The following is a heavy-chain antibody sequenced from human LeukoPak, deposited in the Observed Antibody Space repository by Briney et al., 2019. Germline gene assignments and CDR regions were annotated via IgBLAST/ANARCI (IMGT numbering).Heavy chain of an antibody. CDR2: IYYSGST. CDR3: AGTRDYYGSGSYGWFDP. Sequence: SETLSLTCTVSGASISSSPYYWGWIRQPPGKGLEWIGSIYYSGSTYYNPSLKSRVTISVDTSKNQFSLKLSSVTAADTAVFYCAGTRDYYGSGSYGWFDPWGQGTLVTISS. CDR1: GASISSSPYY. V-gene: IGHV4-39*01. J-gene: IGHJ5*02. D-gene: IGHD3-10*01.